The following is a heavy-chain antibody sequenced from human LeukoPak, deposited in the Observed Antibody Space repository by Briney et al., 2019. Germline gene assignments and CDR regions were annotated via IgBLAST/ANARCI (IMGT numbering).Heavy chain of an antibody. CDR2: IIPIFGTA. CDR1: GGTFSSYA. CDR3: ASLGYSSSWSEYYYYYMDV. V-gene: IGHV1-69*13. Sequence: SVKVSCKASGGTFSSYAISWVRQAPGQGLEWMGGIIPIFGTANYAQKFQGRVTITADESTSTAYMELSSLRSEDTAVYYCASLGYSSSWSEYYYYYMDVWGKGTTVIVSS. J-gene: IGHJ6*03. D-gene: IGHD6-13*01.